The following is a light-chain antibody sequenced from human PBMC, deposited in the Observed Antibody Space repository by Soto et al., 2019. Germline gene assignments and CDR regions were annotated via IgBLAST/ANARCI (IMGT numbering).Light chain of an antibody. V-gene: IGLV8-61*01. J-gene: IGLJ3*02. Sequence: QAVVTQEPSFSVSPGGTVTLTCGLTSGSVTSSYYPSWYQQTPGQTPRTLIYSTNTRSSGVPDRFSGSILGNKAALTITGAQADDESDYYCVIYMGSGISVFGGGTQLTVL. CDR2: STN. CDR1: SGSVTSSYY. CDR3: VIYMGSGISV.